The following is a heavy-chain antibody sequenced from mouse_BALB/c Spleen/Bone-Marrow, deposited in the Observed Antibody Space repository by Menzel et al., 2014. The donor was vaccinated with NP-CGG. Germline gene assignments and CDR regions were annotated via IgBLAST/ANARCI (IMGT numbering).Heavy chain of an antibody. D-gene: IGHD2-1*01. Sequence: QVQLQQSGAELVKPGASVKLSCKASGYTFTSYYMYWVKQRPGQGLEWIGGINPSNGVNNFNEKFKSKASLTVDKSSSTAYMQLSSLTSEDSAVYYCSRGGNFDVMDYWGQRTSVTVPS. J-gene: IGHJ4*01. CDR2: INPSNGVN. V-gene: IGHV1S81*02. CDR1: GYTFTSYY. CDR3: SRGGNFDVMDY.